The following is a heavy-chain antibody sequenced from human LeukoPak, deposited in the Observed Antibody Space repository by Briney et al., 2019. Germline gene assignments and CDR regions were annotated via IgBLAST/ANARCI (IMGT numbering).Heavy chain of an antibody. D-gene: IGHD2-2*01. CDR2: IYYSGST. CDR3: ARGAKYQLLREYYFDY. V-gene: IGHV4-39*07. Sequence: SETLSLTCTVSGGSISSSSYYWGWIRQPPGKGLEWIGSIYYSGSTYYNPSLKSRVTISVDTSKNQFSLKLSSVTAADTAVYYCARGAKYQLLREYYFDYWGQGTLATVSS. CDR1: GGSISSSSYY. J-gene: IGHJ4*02.